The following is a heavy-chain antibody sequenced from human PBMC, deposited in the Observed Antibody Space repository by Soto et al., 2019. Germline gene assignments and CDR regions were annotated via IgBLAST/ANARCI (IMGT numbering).Heavy chain of an antibody. CDR1: GGTFSSYA. J-gene: IGHJ4*02. V-gene: IGHV1-69*12. CDR2: IIPIFGTA. D-gene: IGHD2-15*01. CDR3: ARESRYCSGGSCYCLPGIDY. Sequence: QVQLVQSGAEVKKPGSSVKVSCKASGGTFSSYAISWVRQAPGQGLEWMGGIIPIFGTANYAQKFQGRVTITADESTSTAYMETSSLRSEDTAVYYCARESRYCSGGSCYCLPGIDYWGQGTLVTVSS.